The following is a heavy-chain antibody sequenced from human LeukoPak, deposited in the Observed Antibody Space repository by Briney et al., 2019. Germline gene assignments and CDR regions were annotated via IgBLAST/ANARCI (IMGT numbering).Heavy chain of an antibody. Sequence: GGSLRLSCVASGFTFSNHEMNWVRQAPGKGLEWVSVIYSGGSTYYAGSVKGRFTISRDNSNNTLYLQMNSLRAEDTAVYYCTRNYGGNWFDPWGQGTLVTVSS. CDR2: IYSGGST. V-gene: IGHV3-53*01. D-gene: IGHD4-23*01. CDR1: GFTFSNHE. CDR3: TRNYGGNWFDP. J-gene: IGHJ5*02.